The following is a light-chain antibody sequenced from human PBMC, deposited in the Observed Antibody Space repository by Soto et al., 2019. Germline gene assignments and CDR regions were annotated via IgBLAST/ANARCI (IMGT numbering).Light chain of an antibody. CDR3: QQYNSYPIT. Sequence: DIQLTQSPSSLAASVCDSVTMTCRASQAISNYLAWFQQKPGKAPESLIYAASSLQSGVPSKFSGSGSGTDFTLTISSLQPEDFATYYCQQYNSYPITFGQGTRLEIK. CDR2: AAS. V-gene: IGKV1-16*02. J-gene: IGKJ5*01. CDR1: QAISNY.